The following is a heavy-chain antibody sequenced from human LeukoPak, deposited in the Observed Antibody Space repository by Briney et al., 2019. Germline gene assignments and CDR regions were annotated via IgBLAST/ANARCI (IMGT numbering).Heavy chain of an antibody. Sequence: SETLSLTCSVSGGSMTNLYWTWIRQPPGKGLEWIGDIYDSGSTRYNTSLESRVTISVDTSKNRFSLKLSSVTAADTAVYYCAKGGSTNFYYGDVWGQGTTVTVSS. V-gene: IGHV4-59*01. CDR2: IYDSGST. D-gene: IGHD2/OR15-2a*01. J-gene: IGHJ6*02. CDR3: AKGGSTNFYYGDV. CDR1: GGSMTNLY.